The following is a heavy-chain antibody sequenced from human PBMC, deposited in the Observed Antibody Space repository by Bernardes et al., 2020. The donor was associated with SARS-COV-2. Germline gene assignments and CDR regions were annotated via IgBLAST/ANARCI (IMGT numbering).Heavy chain of an antibody. CDR3: AREGRITIFGVAINFPYYYYYGMDV. CDR2: LNSDRVST. CDR1: RFTFTSSW. V-gene: IGHV3-74*01. Sequence: LPLSSPASRFTFTSSWMHWVRQATRKGLVWVSRLNSDRVSTSYAYSVKGRFTISRDNAKNTLYLQMNSMRAEDMAVYYCAREGRITIFGVAINFPYYYYYGMDVWGQGTTVTVSS. D-gene: IGHD3-3*01. J-gene: IGHJ6*02.